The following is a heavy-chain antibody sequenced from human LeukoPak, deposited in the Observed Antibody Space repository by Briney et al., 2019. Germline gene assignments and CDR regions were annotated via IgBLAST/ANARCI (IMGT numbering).Heavy chain of an antibody. CDR3: AREYSGFDY. CDR2: VYYSGST. D-gene: IGHD5-12*01. CDR1: CDPISSYGDYSKYK. V-gene: IGHV4-61*01. J-gene: IGHJ4*02. Sequence: SQTLSLTCTVSCDPISSYGDYSKYKWTWIRQPPGKGLEWIGYVYYSGSTNYNPSLKSRVTISVDTSKNQLSLKLTSVTAADTAIYYCAREYSGFDYWGQGTLVTVSS.